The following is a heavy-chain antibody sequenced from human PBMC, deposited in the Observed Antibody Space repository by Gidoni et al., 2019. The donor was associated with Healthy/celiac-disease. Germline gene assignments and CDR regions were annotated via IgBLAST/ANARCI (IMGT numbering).Heavy chain of an antibody. CDR1: GGSFSGYY. V-gene: IGHV4-34*01. CDR3: ASQGSSPWARSPGYFDY. CDR2: INHSGST. Sequence: QVQLQQWGAGLLKPSATLSLTCAVYGGSFSGYYWSWIRQPPGKGLEWIGEINHSGSTNYNPSLKSRVTISVDTSKNQFSLKLSSVTAADTAVYYCASQGSSPWARSPGYFDYWGQGTLVTVSS. J-gene: IGHJ4*02. D-gene: IGHD6-13*01.